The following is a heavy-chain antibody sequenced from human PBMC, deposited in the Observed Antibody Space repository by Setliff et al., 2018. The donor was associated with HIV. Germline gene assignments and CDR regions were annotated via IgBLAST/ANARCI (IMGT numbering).Heavy chain of an antibody. CDR2: IWYDGTSK. CDR3: AKGCGGAGFCYYADY. Sequence: GGSLRLSCAASGFTFSSYGMHWVRQAPGKGLEWVAVIWYDGTSKHYADSVKGRFTISRDNSKNTLYLHMNNLRGDDTAVYYCAKGCGGAGFCYYADYWGQGTVVTVSS. J-gene: IGHJ4*02. CDR1: GFTFSSYG. D-gene: IGHD2-21*01. V-gene: IGHV3-30*02.